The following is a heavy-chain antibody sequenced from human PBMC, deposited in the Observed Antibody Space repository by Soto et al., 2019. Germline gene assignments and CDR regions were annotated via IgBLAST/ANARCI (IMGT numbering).Heavy chain of an antibody. Sequence: PGESLKISCKASGYTFSNYWIAWVRQMPGKGLEWMGVTYPRDSDSKYSPAFEGQVTFSVDKSIDTAYLKWTGLEASDTAIYFCARKFAPEFFDSWGQGTLVTVSS. J-gene: IGHJ4*02. D-gene: IGHD3-10*01. CDR1: GYTFSNYW. V-gene: IGHV5-51*01. CDR3: ARKFAPEFFDS. CDR2: TYPRDSDS.